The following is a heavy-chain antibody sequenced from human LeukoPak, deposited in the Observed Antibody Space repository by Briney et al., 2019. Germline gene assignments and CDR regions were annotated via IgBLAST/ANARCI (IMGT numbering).Heavy chain of an antibody. Sequence: GGSLRLSCSAAGFTFRSHAMHWVRQAPGKGLEYVSTINDDGHLTYYADFVKGRFTISRDNSKNTVYLQMNNLRPDDSAVYHCLKGGWATIGPPKDWGQGTQVSVSS. CDR1: GFTFRSHA. J-gene: IGHJ4*02. D-gene: IGHD5-24*01. CDR3: LKGGWATIGPPKD. V-gene: IGHV3-64D*08. CDR2: INDDGHLT.